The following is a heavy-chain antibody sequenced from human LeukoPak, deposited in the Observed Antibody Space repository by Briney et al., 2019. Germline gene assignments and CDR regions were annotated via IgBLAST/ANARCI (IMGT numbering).Heavy chain of an antibody. V-gene: IGHV1-69*05. CDR1: GGTFSSYA. J-gene: IGHJ4*02. CDR2: IIPIFGTA. CDR3: ARGGYGGYGRFDY. D-gene: IGHD5-12*01. Sequence: GASVKVSCKASGGTFSSYAISWVRQAPGQGLEWMGGIIPIFGTANYAQKFQGRVTITTDESTSTAYMELSSLRSEDTAVYYCARGGYGGYGRFDYWGQGTLVTVSS.